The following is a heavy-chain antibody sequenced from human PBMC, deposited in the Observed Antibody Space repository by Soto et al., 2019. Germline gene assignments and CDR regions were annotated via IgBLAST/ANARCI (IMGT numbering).Heavy chain of an antibody. D-gene: IGHD3-10*01. CDR2: ISAYNGNT. CDR3: ASNYLYYYGSGNTNYYGMDV. CDR1: GYTFTSYG. Sequence: QVQLVQSGAEVKKPGASVKVSCKASGYTFTSYGISWVRQAPEQGLEWMGWISAYNGNTNYAQKLQGRVTMTTDTATITAYMELRSLRSDDTAVYYCASNYLYYYGSGNTNYYGMDVWGQGTTVTVSS. V-gene: IGHV1-18*01. J-gene: IGHJ6*02.